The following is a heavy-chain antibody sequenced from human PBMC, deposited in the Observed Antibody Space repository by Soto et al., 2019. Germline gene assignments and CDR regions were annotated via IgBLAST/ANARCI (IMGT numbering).Heavy chain of an antibody. J-gene: IGHJ4*02. CDR2: INRGSSGT. CDR3: ATLDTAEIQTAAF. V-gene: IGHV3-7*01. Sequence: EVQLVESGGDLVQPGGSLRLSCTGSGFIFSAYWMSWVRHGPGKGLEWVAMINRGSSGTHYVGSVKGRFTISRDNAKNSLYLQMNSLRVEDTAVYYCATLDTAEIQTAAFWGQGTLVTVSS. CDR1: GFIFSAYW. D-gene: IGHD5-18*01.